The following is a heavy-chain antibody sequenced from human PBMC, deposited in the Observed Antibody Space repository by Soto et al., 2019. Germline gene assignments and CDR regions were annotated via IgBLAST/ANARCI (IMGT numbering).Heavy chain of an antibody. CDR1: GGTFSSYA. J-gene: IGHJ6*02. CDR3: ARARITMIVVVSYYYYGMDV. CDR2: IIPIFGTA. D-gene: IGHD3-22*01. Sequence: SVKVSCKASGGTFSSYAISWVRQAPGQGLEWMGGIIPIFGTANYAQKFQGRVTITADKSTSTAYMELSSLRSEDTAVYYCARARITMIVVVSYYYYGMDVWGQGATVTVSS. V-gene: IGHV1-69*06.